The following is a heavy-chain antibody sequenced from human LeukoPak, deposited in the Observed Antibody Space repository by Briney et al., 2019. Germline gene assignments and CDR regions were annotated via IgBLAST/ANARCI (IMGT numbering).Heavy chain of an antibody. CDR1: GGTFSSYA. V-gene: IGHV1-69*13. J-gene: IGHJ3*02. CDR3: ARDHNSKYSSLDAFDI. Sequence: GASVKVSCKASGGTFSSYAISWVRQAPGQGLEWMGGIIPIFGTANYAQKFQGRVTITADESTSTAYMELSSLRSEDTAVYYCARDHNSKYSSLDAFDIWGQGTMVTVSS. D-gene: IGHD6-6*01. CDR2: IIPIFGTA.